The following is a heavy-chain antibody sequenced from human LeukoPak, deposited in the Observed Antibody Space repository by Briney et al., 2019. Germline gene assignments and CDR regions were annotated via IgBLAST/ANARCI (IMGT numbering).Heavy chain of an antibody. D-gene: IGHD6-13*01. CDR3: ARDPSSRGGFDH. V-gene: IGHV3-21*01. CDR1: GFTFSIYT. J-gene: IGHJ4*02. CDR2: ISGSNTYI. Sequence: SGGSLRLSCAASGFTFSIYTVNWVRQAPGKGLEWVSSISGSNTYIYYADPVKGRFTISRDNAKNSLYLQMNSLRGEDTAVYYCARDPSSRGGFDHWGQGTLVTVSS.